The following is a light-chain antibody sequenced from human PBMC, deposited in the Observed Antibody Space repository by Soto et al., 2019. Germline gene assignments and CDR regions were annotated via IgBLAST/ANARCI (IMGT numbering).Light chain of an antibody. V-gene: IGKV1-5*01. CDR3: QQYKNYSYS. CDR1: QPVNTF. Sequence: IQMTQSPSTVSASVGASVTISCRASQPVNTFLAWYQQKPGGAPKVVIFDASNLGSGVPSRFSGSGFGTEFTLSITSLQPDDFATYYCQQYKNYSYSFGQGTKLEIK. J-gene: IGKJ2*03. CDR2: DAS.